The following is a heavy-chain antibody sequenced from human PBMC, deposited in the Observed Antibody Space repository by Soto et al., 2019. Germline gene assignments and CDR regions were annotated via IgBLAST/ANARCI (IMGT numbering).Heavy chain of an antibody. V-gene: IGHV4-39*01. CDR1: GGSISSSSYY. Sequence: SETLSLTCTVSGGSISSSSYYWGWIRQPPGKGLEWIGSIYYSGSTYYNPSLKSRVTISVDTSKNQFSLKLSSVTAADTAVYYCARQRRDDYGGFFDYWGQGTLVTVSS. J-gene: IGHJ4*02. D-gene: IGHD4-17*01. CDR2: IYYSGST. CDR3: ARQRRDDYGGFFDY.